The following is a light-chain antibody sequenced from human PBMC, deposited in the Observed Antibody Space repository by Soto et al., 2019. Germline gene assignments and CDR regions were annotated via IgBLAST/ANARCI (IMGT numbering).Light chain of an antibody. CDR3: QQYASAPLA. CDR2: GAS. CDR1: QSVSSSY. J-gene: IGKJ4*01. V-gene: IGKV3-20*01. Sequence: EIVLTQSPGTLSLSPGERATLSCRASQSVSSSYLAWHQQKPGQAPRLLMFGASSRATGIPDRFSGSGSGTDFTLTISRLEPEDFAVYYCQQYASAPLAFGGGTRV.